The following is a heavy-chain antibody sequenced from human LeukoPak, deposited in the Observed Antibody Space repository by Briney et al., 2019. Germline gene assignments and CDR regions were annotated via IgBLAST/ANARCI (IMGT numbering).Heavy chain of an antibody. D-gene: IGHD1-7*01. CDR1: GFTFSSYW. V-gene: IGHV3-7*01. CDR2: IKQDGSEK. Sequence: PGGSLRLSCAASGFTFSSYWMSWVRQAPGKGLEWVANIKQDGSEKYYVDSVKGRFTISRDNAKNSLYLQMNSLRAEDTAVYYCARVKNWNYVSFDYWGQGTLVTVSS. J-gene: IGHJ4*02. CDR3: ARVKNWNYVSFDY.